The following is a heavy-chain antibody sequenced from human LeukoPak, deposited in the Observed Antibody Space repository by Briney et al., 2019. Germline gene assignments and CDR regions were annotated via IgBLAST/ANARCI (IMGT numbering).Heavy chain of an antibody. CDR1: GFTFSSYA. Sequence: GGSLRLSCAASGFTFSSYAMSWVRQAPGKGLEWVSSISSSSSYIYYADSVKGRFTISRDNAKNSLYLQMNSLRAEDTAAHYCASYYYDSSGLVYWGQGTLVTVSS. J-gene: IGHJ4*02. CDR2: ISSSSSYI. V-gene: IGHV3-21*01. CDR3: ASYYYDSSGLVY. D-gene: IGHD3-22*01.